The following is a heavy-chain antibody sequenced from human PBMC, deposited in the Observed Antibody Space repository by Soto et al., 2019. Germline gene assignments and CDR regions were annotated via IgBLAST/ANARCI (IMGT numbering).Heavy chain of an antibody. Sequence: ASVKVSCKASGYTFTSYYMHWVQQAPGQGLEWMGIINPSGGSTSYAQKFQGRVTMTRDTSTSTVYMELSSLRSEDTAVYYCTRGPRFSNFWHPNYYYYMDVWGKGTTVTVSS. CDR3: TRGPRFSNFWHPNYYYYMDV. J-gene: IGHJ6*03. V-gene: IGHV1-46*03. CDR1: GYTFTSYY. D-gene: IGHD3-3*01. CDR2: INPSGGST.